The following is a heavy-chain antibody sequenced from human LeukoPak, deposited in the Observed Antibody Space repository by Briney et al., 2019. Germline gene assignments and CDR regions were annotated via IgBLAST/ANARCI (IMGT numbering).Heavy chain of an antibody. Sequence: GGSLRLSCAASGFTVSSNYMSWVRQAPGKGLEWVSVIYSGGSTYYADSVKGRFTISRDNSKNTLYLQMNSLRAEDTAVYYCARDIGGGFGEHLSNWFDPWGQGTLVTVSS. D-gene: IGHD3-10*01. CDR3: ARDIGGGFGEHLSNWFDP. J-gene: IGHJ5*02. CDR2: IYSGGST. CDR1: GFTVSSNY. V-gene: IGHV3-66*01.